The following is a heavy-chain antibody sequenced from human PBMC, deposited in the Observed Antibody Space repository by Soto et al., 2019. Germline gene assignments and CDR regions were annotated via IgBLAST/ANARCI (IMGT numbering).Heavy chain of an antibody. CDR1: GFNFAAYT. J-gene: IGHJ4*02. CDR3: SRSLAIDFDS. V-gene: IGHV3-49*04. CDR2: IRRIAYGGTT. Sequence: GGSLRLSCSASGFNFAAYTMSWVRLTPGKGLEWVGFIRRIAYGGTTDYAASVKGRFTISRDDSRKIVYLQMGRLNIEDTAVYYCSRSLAIDFDSWGQGTLVTVSS.